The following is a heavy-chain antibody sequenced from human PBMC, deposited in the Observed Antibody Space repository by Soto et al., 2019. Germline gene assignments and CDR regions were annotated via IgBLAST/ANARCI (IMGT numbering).Heavy chain of an antibody. CDR1: GFPFSAFS. V-gene: IGHV3-48*02. CDR3: AREGGRHCSPSRCYNAFDI. D-gene: IGHD2-15*01. Sequence: GGSLRLSCASSGFPFSAFSMNWVRQAPGKGLEWVAYISSSGSTIYYADSVKGRFTISRDNAKTSLYLQMDSLRDEDTAVYYCAREGGRHCSPSRCYNAFDIWGQGTTVTVSS. J-gene: IGHJ3*02. CDR2: ISSSGSTI.